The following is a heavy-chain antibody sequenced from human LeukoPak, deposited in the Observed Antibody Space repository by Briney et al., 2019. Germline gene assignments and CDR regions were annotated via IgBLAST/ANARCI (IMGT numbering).Heavy chain of an antibody. Sequence: SETLSLTCTVSGYSFSSGYYWGWIRQPPGKGLEWIGSIYHSGSTYYNPSLKSRVTISVDTSNNRFSLKLSSATAANTAVYYCARGNVYDSWGQGTLVTVSS. CDR2: IYHSGST. CDR1: GYSFSSGYY. J-gene: IGHJ4*02. V-gene: IGHV4-38-2*02. CDR3: ARGNVYDS. D-gene: IGHD3-3*01.